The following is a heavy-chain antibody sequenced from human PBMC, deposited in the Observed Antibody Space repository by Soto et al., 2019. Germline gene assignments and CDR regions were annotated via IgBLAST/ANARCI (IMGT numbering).Heavy chain of an antibody. Sequence: SETLSLTCTVSGDSISNYYWSWIRQPPGKRLEWIGYIYYTGSTIYNPSLESRVTMSVDTSRNQFSLKVNSVNAADTAVYYCEKYRRTEAEGYTLDYWGRGTLVTVYS. J-gene: IGHJ4*02. CDR2: IYYTGST. D-gene: IGHD6-13*01. V-gene: IGHV4-59*01. CDR3: EKYRRTEAEGYTLDY. CDR1: GDSISNYY.